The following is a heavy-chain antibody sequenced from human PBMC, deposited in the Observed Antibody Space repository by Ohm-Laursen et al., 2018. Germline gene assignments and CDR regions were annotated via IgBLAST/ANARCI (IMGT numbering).Heavy chain of an antibody. D-gene: IGHD2-15*01. CDR2: ISGSGATM. Sequence: SLRLSCSASGYSFSTYAMSWVRQAPGKGLEWVSDISGSGATMHYADSVKGRFTISRDNSKNTLYLQMNSLRAEDTALYYCAKHSGSEFYWGQGTLVTVSS. V-gene: IGHV3-23*01. CDR1: GYSFSTYA. J-gene: IGHJ4*02. CDR3: AKHSGSEFY.